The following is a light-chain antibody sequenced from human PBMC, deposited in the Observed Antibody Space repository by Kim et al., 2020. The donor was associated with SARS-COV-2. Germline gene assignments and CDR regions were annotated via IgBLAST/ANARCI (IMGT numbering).Light chain of an antibody. J-gene: IGKJ1*01. V-gene: IGKV1-5*03. Sequence: DIQMTQSPSTLSASVGDRVTITCRASQSISSWLAWYQQKPGKAPKLLIYKASSLESGVPSMFSGSGSGTEFPLTISSLQPDDFATYYCQQYNSYSRTFGQGTKVDIK. CDR2: KAS. CDR3: QQYNSYSRT. CDR1: QSISSW.